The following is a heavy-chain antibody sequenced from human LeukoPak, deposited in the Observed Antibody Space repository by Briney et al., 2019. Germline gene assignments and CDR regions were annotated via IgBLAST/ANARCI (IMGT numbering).Heavy chain of an antibody. D-gene: IGHD7-27*01. CDR2: ISNDGTNK. V-gene: IGHV3-30*03. CDR1: GFTFSSYG. J-gene: IGHJ4*02. CDR3: VRDNWGLDY. Sequence: GGSLRLSCAASGFTFSSYGMHWVRQAPGKGLEWVAAISNDGTNKYYADSVKGRFTVSRDNAKNTVYLQMNSLTAEDTSTYYCVRDNWGLDYWGRGTLVTVSS.